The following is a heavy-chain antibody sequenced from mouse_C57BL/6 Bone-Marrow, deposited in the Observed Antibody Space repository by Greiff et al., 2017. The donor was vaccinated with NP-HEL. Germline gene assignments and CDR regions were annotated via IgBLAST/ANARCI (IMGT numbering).Heavy chain of an antibody. V-gene: IGHV1-64*01. Sequence: QVHVKQPGAELVKPGASVKLSCKASGYTFTSYWMHWVKQRPGQGLEWIGMIHPNSGSTNYNEKFKSKATLTVDKSSSTAYMQLSSLTSEDSAVYYCARRISYYGSSTWFAYWGQGTLVTVSA. CDR3: ARRISYYGSSTWFAY. J-gene: IGHJ3*01. D-gene: IGHD1-1*01. CDR1: GYTFTSYW. CDR2: IHPNSGST.